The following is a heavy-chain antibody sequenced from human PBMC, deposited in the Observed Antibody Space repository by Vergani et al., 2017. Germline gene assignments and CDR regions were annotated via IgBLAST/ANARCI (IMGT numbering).Heavy chain of an antibody. CDR2: ITPFNGNT. Sequence: QMQLVQSGAEVKKTGSSVKVSCKASGYTFTYRYLHWVRQAPGQALEWMGWITPFNGNTNYAQKFQDRVTITRDRSMSTAYMELSSLRSEDTAMYYCASCYGSGSYYSPDYYYYGMDVWGQGTTVTVSS. V-gene: IGHV1-45*02. D-gene: IGHD3-10*01. J-gene: IGHJ6*02. CDR1: GYTFTYRY. CDR3: ASCYGSGSYYSPDYYYYGMDV.